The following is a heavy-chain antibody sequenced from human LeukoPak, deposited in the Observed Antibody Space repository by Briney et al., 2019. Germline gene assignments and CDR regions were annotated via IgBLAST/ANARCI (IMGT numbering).Heavy chain of an antibody. V-gene: IGHV4-4*07. J-gene: IGHJ5*02. D-gene: IGHD4-17*01. Sequence: PSETLSLTCTVSGGSINSYYWSWIRQPAGKGLEWIGHIYTSGSTNYNPSLKSRVTMSVDTSKNQFSPKLSSVTAADTAIYYCARGTVTRWLYWFDPWGHGTLVTVSS. CDR3: ARGTVTRWLYWFDP. CDR1: GGSINSYY. CDR2: IYTSGST.